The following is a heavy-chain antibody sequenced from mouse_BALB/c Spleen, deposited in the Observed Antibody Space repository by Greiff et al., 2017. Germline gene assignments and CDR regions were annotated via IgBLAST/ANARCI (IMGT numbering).Heavy chain of an antibody. J-gene: IGHJ2*01. D-gene: IGHD1-1*02. V-gene: IGHV1-54*01. CDR2: INPGSGGT. CDR3: ARGGNYPDY. Sequence: QVHVKQSGAELVRPGTSVKVSCKASGYAFTNYLIEWVKQRPGQGLEWIGVINPGSGGTNYNEKFKGKATLTADKSSSTAYMQLSSLTSDDSAVYFCARGGNYPDYWGQGTTLTVSS. CDR1: GYAFTNYL.